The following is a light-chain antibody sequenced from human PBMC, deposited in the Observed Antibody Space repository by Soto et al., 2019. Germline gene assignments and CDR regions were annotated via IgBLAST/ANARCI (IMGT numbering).Light chain of an antibody. CDR3: LQHDSYPYT. Sequence: DIQMTQSLSAMSASVGDRVTISCRASHDISNNLVWFQQKPGKVPKRLIYAASSLQGGVPSRFSGSGSGTEFTLTISRLEPEDFATYYCLQHDSYPYTFGQGTKLDIK. CDR2: AAS. CDR1: HDISNN. J-gene: IGKJ2*01. V-gene: IGKV1-17*03.